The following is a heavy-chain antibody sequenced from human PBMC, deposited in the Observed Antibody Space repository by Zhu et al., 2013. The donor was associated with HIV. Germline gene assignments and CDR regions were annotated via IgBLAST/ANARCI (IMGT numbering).Heavy chain of an antibody. D-gene: IGHD3-10*01. CDR2: ISSSSSTI. V-gene: IGHV3-48*04. Sequence: EVQLVESGGGLVQPGGSLRLSCAASGFTFSSYSMNWVRQAPGKGLEWVSYISSSSSTIYYADSVKGRFTISRDNAKNSLYLQMNSLRAEDTAVYYCARVGFGELPKSATYWGQGTLVTVSS. CDR1: GFTFSSYS. J-gene: IGHJ4*02. CDR3: ARVGFGELPKSATY.